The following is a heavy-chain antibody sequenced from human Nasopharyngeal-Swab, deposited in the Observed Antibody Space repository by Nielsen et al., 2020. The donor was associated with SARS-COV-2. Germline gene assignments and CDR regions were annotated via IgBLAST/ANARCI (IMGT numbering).Heavy chain of an antibody. CDR1: GVIFSNYW. CDR3: ARVSLSPAPDY. CDR2: INQDGSVK. D-gene: IGHD1-14*01. V-gene: IGHV3-7*05. J-gene: IGHJ4*02. Sequence: GESLKISCVASGVIFSNYWMNWVRQAPGRGLEWVAHINQDGSVKGYMGSVKGRFTISRDNAKNSLYLQMDTLGAEDTALYYCARVSLSPAPDYWGQGTQVTVSS.